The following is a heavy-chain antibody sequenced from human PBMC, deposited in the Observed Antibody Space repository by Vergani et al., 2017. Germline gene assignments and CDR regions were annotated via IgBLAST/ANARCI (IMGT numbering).Heavy chain of an antibody. D-gene: IGHD3-9*01. CDR3: ARDSGRYYDILTGYFQYYFDY. V-gene: IGHV3-9*01. CDR2: ISWNSGSI. CDR1: GFTFDDYA. J-gene: IGHJ4*02. Sequence: EVQLVESGGGLVQPGRSLRLSCAASGFTFDDYAMHWVRQAPGKGLEWVSGISWNSGSIGYADSVKGRFTISRDNSKNTLYLQMNSLRAEDTAVYYCARDSGRYYDILTGYFQYYFDYWGQGTLVTVSS.